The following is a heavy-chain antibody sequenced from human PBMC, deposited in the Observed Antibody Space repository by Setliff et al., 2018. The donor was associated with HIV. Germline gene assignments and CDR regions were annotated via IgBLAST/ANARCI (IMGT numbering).Heavy chain of an antibody. J-gene: IGHJ4*02. Sequence: SETLSLTCTLNGVPLSDFYWNWIRQAPGKGLEWIVELNDRGHINYNPSLKSRVTISQDTSKRQFSLRMTSVTAADTAVYYFAIFFVTSVTTQDHWGQGTLVTVSS. D-gene: IGHD4-17*01. CDR1: GVPLSDFY. CDR3: AIFFVTSVTTQDH. CDR2: LNDRGHI. V-gene: IGHV4-34*01.